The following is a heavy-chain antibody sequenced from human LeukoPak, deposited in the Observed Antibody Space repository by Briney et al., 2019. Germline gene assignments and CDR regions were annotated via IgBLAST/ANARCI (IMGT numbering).Heavy chain of an antibody. D-gene: IGHD2-15*01. CDR1: GFTFSSYA. J-gene: IGHJ4*02. Sequence: GGSLRLSCAASGFTFSSYAMHWVRQAPGKGLEWVAVVSSDGTNKYYADSMQGRFTISRNNFKNTLYLQLNSLRPEDTAVYYCVKCDTRGGRQVDYWGQGTLVTVSS. CDR2: VSSDGTNK. CDR3: VKCDTRGGRQVDY. V-gene: IGHV3-30*18.